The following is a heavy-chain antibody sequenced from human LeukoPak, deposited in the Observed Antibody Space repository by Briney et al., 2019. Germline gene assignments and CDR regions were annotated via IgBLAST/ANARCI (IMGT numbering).Heavy chain of an antibody. J-gene: IGHJ3*02. Sequence: SETLSLTCIVSGGSIISGDYYWSWIRQPPGKGLEWIGYIYHNGDTYYNPSPKSRVTISVDTSKNQFSLKLSSVTAADTAVYYCARTSVVVIARKRAFDIWGQGTMVTVSS. CDR1: GGSIISGDYY. CDR3: ARTSVVVIARKRAFDI. V-gene: IGHV4-61*08. D-gene: IGHD2-21*01. CDR2: IYHNGDT.